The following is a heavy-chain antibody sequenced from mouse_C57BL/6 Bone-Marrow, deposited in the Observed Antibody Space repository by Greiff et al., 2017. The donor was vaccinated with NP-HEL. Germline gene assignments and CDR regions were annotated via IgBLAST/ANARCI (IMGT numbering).Heavy chain of an antibody. Sequence: DVQLVESGGGLVKPGGSLKLSCAASGFTFSDYGMHWVRQAPEKGLEWVAYISSGSSTIYYADTVKGRFTISRDNAKNTLFLQMTSLRSEDTAMYYCARDYYGSSYRYFDYWGQGTTLTVSS. CDR1: GFTFSDYG. CDR2: ISSGSSTI. CDR3: ARDYYGSSYRYFDY. V-gene: IGHV5-17*01. D-gene: IGHD1-1*01. J-gene: IGHJ2*01.